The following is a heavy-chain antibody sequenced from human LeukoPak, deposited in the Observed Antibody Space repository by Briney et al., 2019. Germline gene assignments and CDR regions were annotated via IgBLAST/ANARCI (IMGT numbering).Heavy chain of an antibody. V-gene: IGHV1-46*01. CDR2: INPSGGST. CDR1: GYTFTSYY. J-gene: IGHJ3*02. CDR3: AGDPAGGYFDWLFGRDDAFDI. D-gene: IGHD3-9*01. Sequence: VSVKVSCKASGYTFTSYYMHWVRQAPGQGLEWMGIINPSGGSTSYAQKFQGRVTMTRDTSTSTVYMELSSLRSEDTAVYYCAGDPAGGYFDWLFGRDDAFDIWGQGTMVTVSS.